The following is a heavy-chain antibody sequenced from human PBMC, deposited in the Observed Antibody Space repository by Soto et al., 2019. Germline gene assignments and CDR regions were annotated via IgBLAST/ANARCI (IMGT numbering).Heavy chain of an antibody. J-gene: IGHJ4*02. Sequence: SETLSLTCTVSGGSISSYYWSWIRQPPGKGLEWIGYIYYSGITDYNPSIKSRVTISVDTSKSQFSMKLSSVTAADTAVYYCARGGGVYYFDYWGQGTLVTVSS. CDR1: GGSISSYY. CDR2: IYYSGIT. CDR3: ARGGGVYYFDY. D-gene: IGHD2-8*02. V-gene: IGHV4-59*01.